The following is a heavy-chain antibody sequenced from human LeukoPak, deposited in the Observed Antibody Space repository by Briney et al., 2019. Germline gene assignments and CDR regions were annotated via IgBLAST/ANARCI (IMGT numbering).Heavy chain of an antibody. D-gene: IGHD3-22*01. J-gene: IGHJ3*02. CDR3: AREFVTYYDSSGYRDAFGI. CDR1: GYTFTSYY. CDR2: INPSGGST. Sequence: GASVKVSCKASGYTFTSYYMHWVRQAPGQGLEWMGIINPSGGSTTYAQKFQGRVTMTRDTSTSTVYMELNSLRSEDTAVYYCAREFVTYYDSSGYRDAFGIWGQGTMVTVSS. V-gene: IGHV1-46*01.